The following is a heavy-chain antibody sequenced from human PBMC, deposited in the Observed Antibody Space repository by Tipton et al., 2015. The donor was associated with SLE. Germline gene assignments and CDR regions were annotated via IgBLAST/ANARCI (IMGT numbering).Heavy chain of an antibody. CDR3: ATYILTGYYNEYYHSGLDV. CDR2: INPTGTST. V-gene: IGHV1-46*01. D-gene: IGHD3-9*01. Sequence: QSGAEVKKPGASVKVSCKASGYTFTSYGISWVRQAPGQGLEWMGTINPTGTSTTYAQKFQGRVTVTRDTSTSTVYMQLGSLRSEDTAIYYCATYILTGYYNEYYHSGLDVWGQGTTVTGS. J-gene: IGHJ6*02. CDR1: GYTFTSYG.